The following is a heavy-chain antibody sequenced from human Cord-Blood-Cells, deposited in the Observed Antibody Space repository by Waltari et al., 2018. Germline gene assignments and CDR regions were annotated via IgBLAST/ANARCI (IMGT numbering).Heavy chain of an antibody. CDR3: AHSGAEYSSSFNWFDP. CDR1: GFSLSTSGVG. CDR2: IYWDDDK. D-gene: IGHD6-6*01. Sequence: QITLKESGPTLVKPTQTLTLTCTFSGFSLSTSGVGVGWIRQPPGKALEWLALIYWDDDKRYSPSLKSRLTITKDTSKNQVVLTMTNMDPVDTATYYCAHSGAEYSSSFNWFDPWGQGTLVTVSS. J-gene: IGHJ5*02. V-gene: IGHV2-5*02.